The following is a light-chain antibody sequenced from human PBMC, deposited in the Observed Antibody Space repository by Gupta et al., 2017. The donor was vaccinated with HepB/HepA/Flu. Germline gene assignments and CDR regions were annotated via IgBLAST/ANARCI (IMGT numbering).Light chain of an antibody. V-gene: IGLV8-61*01. CDR1: SGSVSTSSY. Sequence: QTVVTQEPSFSVSPGGTVTLTCGLSSGSVSTSSYPSWYQQTPGQPPRILIYNTNIRSSGVPDRFSGSILGNKAALTITGAQADDESNYYCVLYLGSGISLFGGGTKLTVL. J-gene: IGLJ2*01. CDR2: NTN. CDR3: VLYLGSGISL.